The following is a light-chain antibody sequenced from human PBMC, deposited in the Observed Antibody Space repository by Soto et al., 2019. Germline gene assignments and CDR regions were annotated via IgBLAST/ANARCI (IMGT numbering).Light chain of an antibody. Sequence: DIQMTQSPSSLSASVGDRVTISCRASQNLDNYLNWYQQKPGKAPNLLIYAASRLQSGVPSRFAGSGSGTHFTLTIISLQPEDVGTYFCQQSVSTPIYSFGQGTKVEMK. V-gene: IGKV1-39*01. CDR2: AAS. J-gene: IGKJ2*03. CDR3: QQSVSTPIYS. CDR1: QNLDNY.